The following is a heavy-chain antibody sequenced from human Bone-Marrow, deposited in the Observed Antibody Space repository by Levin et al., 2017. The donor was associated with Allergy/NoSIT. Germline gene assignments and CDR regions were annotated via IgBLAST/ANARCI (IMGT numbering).Heavy chain of an antibody. CDR2: LDGSSGKT. Sequence: GESLKISCTISGFIFADYAMNWVRQAPGRGLEWVSSLDGSSGKTHYADAVKGRFTISREYSKNTLYLQMNSLRTEDTAVYYCAKDDFDFWSGYYETHHMDVWGKGTTVTVSS. J-gene: IGHJ6*03. CDR3: AKDDFDFWSGYYETHHMDV. CDR1: GFIFADYA. D-gene: IGHD3-3*01. V-gene: IGHV3-23*01.